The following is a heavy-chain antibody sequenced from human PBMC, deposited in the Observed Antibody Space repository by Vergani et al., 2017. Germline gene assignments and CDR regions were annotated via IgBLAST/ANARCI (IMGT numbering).Heavy chain of an antibody. Sequence: QVQLQQWGAGLLKPSETLSLTCAVYGGSFSGYYWSWIRQPPGKGLEWIGEINHSGSTNYNPSLKSRVTISVDTSKNQFSLKLSSVTAADTAVYYCATSYCGGDCYDDYWGQGTLVTVSS. V-gene: IGHV4-34*01. J-gene: IGHJ4*02. D-gene: IGHD2-21*01. CDR1: GGSFSGYY. CDR2: INHSGST. CDR3: ATSYCGGDCYDDY.